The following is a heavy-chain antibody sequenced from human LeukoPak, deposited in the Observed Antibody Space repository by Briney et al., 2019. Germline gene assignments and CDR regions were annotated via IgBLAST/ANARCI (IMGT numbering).Heavy chain of an antibody. D-gene: IGHD3-22*01. CDR3: ARTSGFGYYDSSGYPYYFDY. J-gene: IGHJ4*02. V-gene: IGHV3-21*01. CDR2: ISSSRSYL. CDR1: GFTFSSYS. Sequence: GGSLRLSCAASGFTFSSYSMNWVRQAPGKGLEWVSSISSSRSYLYYADSVKGRFTISRDNAKNSLYLQMNSLRAEDTAVYYCARTSGFGYYDSSGYPYYFDYWGQGTLVTVSS.